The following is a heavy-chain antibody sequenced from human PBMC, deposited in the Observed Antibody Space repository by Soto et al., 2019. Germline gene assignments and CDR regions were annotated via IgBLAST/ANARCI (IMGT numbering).Heavy chain of an antibody. CDR3: ARFPFHSGSHDAXDI. CDR1: GFTFSSYW. CDR2: IKQDGSEK. D-gene: IGHD2-15*01. Sequence: GGSLRLSCAASGFTFSSYWMSWVRQAPGKGLEWVANIKQDGSEKYYVDSVKGRFTISRDNAKNSLYLQMNSLRAEDTAVYYCARFPFHSGSHDAXDIWGQGTMVTVSS. V-gene: IGHV3-7*01. J-gene: IGHJ3*02.